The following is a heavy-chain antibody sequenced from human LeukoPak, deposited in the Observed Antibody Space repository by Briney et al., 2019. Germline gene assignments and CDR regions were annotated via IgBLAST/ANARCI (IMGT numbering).Heavy chain of an antibody. CDR3: ARGRYCSADICSGGDAFDI. CDR1: GGSINNYY. CDR2: IYTRGST. J-gene: IGHJ3*02. D-gene: IGHD2-15*01. V-gene: IGHV4-4*07. Sequence: SETLSLTCTVSGGSINNYYWSWIRQPAGKGLEWIGRIYTRGSTNYSPSLKSRVTMSVDTSKNQFSLKLSSVTAADTAVYYCARGRYCSADICSGGDAFDIWGQGTMVSVPS.